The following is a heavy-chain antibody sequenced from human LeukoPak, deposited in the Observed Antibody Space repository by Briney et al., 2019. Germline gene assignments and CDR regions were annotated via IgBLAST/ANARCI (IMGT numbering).Heavy chain of an antibody. CDR1: GFTFSSYA. J-gene: IGHJ6*03. CDR2: ISGSGGST. D-gene: IGHD3-3*01. Sequence: PGGSLRLSCAASGFTFSSYAMSWVRQAPGKGLEWVSAISGSGGSTYYADSVKGRFTISRDNSKNTLYLQMDSLRAEDTAVYYCAKQVRFWSGYYPSPGCYYYMDVWGKGTTVTVSS. V-gene: IGHV3-23*01. CDR3: AKQVRFWSGYYPSPGCYYYMDV.